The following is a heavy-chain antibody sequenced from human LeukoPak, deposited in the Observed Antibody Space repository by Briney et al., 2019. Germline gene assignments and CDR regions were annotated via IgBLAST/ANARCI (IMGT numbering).Heavy chain of an antibody. CDR3: VKGGWLDN. D-gene: IGHD6-19*01. CDR1: GFSFNTYD. Sequence: TGGSLRLSCAASGFSFNTYDMNWVRQAPGKGLEWVSGISRSGDDTHYADSVQGRFTISRDNSENTLCLLMNSLRAEDTAVYYCVKGGWLDNWGQGTLVTVSS. J-gene: IGHJ4*02. V-gene: IGHV3-23*01. CDR2: ISRSGDDT.